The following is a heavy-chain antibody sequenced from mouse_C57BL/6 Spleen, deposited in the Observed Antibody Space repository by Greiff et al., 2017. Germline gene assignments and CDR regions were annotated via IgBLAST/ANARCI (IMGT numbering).Heavy chain of an antibody. D-gene: IGHD2-5*01. J-gene: IGHJ3*01. CDR3: ARSSYYSNYSFAY. Sequence: VQLQQPGAELVKPGASVKLSCKASGYTFTSYWMHWVKQRPGQGLEWIGMIHPNSGSTNYNEKFKSKATLTVDKSSSTAYMQLSSLTSEVSAVYYCARSSYYSNYSFAYWGQGTLVTVSA. CDR1: GYTFTSYW. V-gene: IGHV1-64*01. CDR2: IHPNSGST.